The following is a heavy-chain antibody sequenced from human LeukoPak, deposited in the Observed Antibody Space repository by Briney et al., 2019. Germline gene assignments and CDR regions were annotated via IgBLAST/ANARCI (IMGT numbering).Heavy chain of an antibody. CDR3: ASWSDNLDGRFDP. CDR1: GGSISSGGYY. CDR2: IYYSGST. J-gene: IGHJ5*02. D-gene: IGHD1-26*01. Sequence: PSETLSLTCTVSGGSISSGGYYWSWIRQHPGKALEGMGYIYYSGSTYYNPSLKSSVTISVDTSKNQLSLKLSSVTAADTDVYYCASWSDNLDGRFDPWGQGTLVTVS. V-gene: IGHV4-31*03.